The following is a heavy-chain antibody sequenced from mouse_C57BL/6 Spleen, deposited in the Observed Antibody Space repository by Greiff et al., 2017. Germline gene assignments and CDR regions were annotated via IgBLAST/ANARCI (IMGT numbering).Heavy chain of an antibody. CDR3: ARARYGNYPYYFDY. CDR1: GFTFSDYY. CDR2: INYDGSST. J-gene: IGHJ2*01. V-gene: IGHV5-16*01. D-gene: IGHD2-1*01. Sequence: EVQLVESEGGLVQPGSSMKLSCTASGFTFSDYYMAWVRQVPEKGLEWVANINYDGSSTYYLDSLKSRFIISRDNAKNILYLQMSSLKSEDTATYYCARARYGNYPYYFDYWGQGTTLTVSS.